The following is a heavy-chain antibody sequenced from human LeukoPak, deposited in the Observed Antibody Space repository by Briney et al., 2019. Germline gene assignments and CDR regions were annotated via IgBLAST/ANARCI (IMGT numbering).Heavy chain of an antibody. D-gene: IGHD6-19*01. CDR1: GGSISIYY. CDR2: IYASGST. Sequence: SETLSLTCTVSGGSISIYYWTWIRQPAGKGLEWIGRIYASGSTNYNPSLKSRVTMSIDTSNNQFSLNLTSVTAADTAVYYCAREVNGWVEKGDWGQGTLVTVSS. J-gene: IGHJ4*02. V-gene: IGHV4-4*07. CDR3: AREVNGWVEKGD.